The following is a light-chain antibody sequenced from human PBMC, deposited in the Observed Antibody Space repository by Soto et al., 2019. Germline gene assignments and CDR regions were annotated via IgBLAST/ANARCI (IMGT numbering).Light chain of an antibody. Sequence: EIVMTQSPATLSVSPGERTTLSCRASQSVVNNLAWYQQKPGQAPRLLIYGAYTRATGIPARFSGSGSGTDFTLTIGSLQSEDFAVYYCQHYNYWPPKTFGQGTKVDIK. CDR1: QSVVNN. CDR3: QHYNYWPPKT. V-gene: IGKV3-15*01. CDR2: GAY. J-gene: IGKJ1*01.